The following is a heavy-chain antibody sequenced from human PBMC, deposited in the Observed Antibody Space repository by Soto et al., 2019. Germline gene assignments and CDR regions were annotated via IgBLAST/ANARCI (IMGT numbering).Heavy chain of an antibody. J-gene: IGHJ5*02. D-gene: IGHD1-26*01. Sequence: QVQLVQSGAEVKKPGASVKVSCKASGYTFTSYGISWVRQAPGQGLEWMGRISAYNGNTNYAQKLQGRVTMTTDTPTSTDYMELRSLRSDDTAVYYCARVVGALGHWFDPWGQGTLVTVSS. CDR3: ARVVGALGHWFDP. V-gene: IGHV1-18*01. CDR1: GYTFTSYG. CDR2: ISAYNGNT.